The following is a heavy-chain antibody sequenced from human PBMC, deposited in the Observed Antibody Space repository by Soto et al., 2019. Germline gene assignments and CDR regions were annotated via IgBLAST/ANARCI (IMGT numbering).Heavy chain of an antibody. CDR1: GGSISSSSYY. J-gene: IGHJ5*02. CDR3: ARLLYYDFWSGPRWFDP. V-gene: IGHV4-39*01. Sequence: SETLSLTCTVCGGSISSSSYYWGWIRQPPGKGLEWIGSIYYSGSTYYNPSLKSRVTISVDTSKNQFSLKLSSVTAADTAVYYCARLLYYDFWSGPRWFDPWGQGTLVTVSS. CDR2: IYYSGST. D-gene: IGHD3-3*01.